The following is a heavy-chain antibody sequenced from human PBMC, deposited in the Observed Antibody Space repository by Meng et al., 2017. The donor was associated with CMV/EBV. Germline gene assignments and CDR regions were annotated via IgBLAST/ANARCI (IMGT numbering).Heavy chain of an antibody. V-gene: IGHV3-74*01. CDR2: IISDGSST. Sequence: GESLKISCAASGFIFSNYWMHWVRRPPGKGLVWVSRIISDGSSTNYADSVKGRFAISRDNAKNTLYLQMNSLRAEDTAVYYCARDGQRTTLTPFDYWGQGTLVTVSS. J-gene: IGHJ4*02. CDR1: GFIFSNYW. D-gene: IGHD4-17*01. CDR3: ARDGQRTTLTPFDY.